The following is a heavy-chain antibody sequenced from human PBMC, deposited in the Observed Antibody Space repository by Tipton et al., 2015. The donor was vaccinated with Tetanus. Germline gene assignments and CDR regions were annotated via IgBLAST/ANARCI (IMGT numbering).Heavy chain of an antibody. CDR3: ARGTWLYTSTYHRHWLDP. CDR2: ISNGNT. Sequence: TLSLTCTVSRGPISSYYWSWIRQPAGKGLEWIGHISNGNTDYTPSLKRRVTLSVDTSKNQFPLKLRSVTAADTAVYYCARGTWLYTSTYHRHWLDPWGQGTLVTVSS. CDR1: RGPISSYY. J-gene: IGHJ5*02. V-gene: IGHV4-4*07. D-gene: IGHD6-13*01.